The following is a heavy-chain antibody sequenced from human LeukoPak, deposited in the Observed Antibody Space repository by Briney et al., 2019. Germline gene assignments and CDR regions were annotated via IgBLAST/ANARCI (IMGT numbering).Heavy chain of an antibody. Sequence: PGGSLRLSCAASGFTFDDHGMNWVRQAPGKGLEWVSGINWNGGSTFYADSVKGRFTISRDNARNALYLQMNSLTAEDTALYHCARDRSYGSFDYWGQGTLVTVSS. CDR3: ARDRSYGSFDY. J-gene: IGHJ4*02. CDR2: INWNGGST. V-gene: IGHV3-20*01. D-gene: IGHD5-18*01. CDR1: GFTFDDHG.